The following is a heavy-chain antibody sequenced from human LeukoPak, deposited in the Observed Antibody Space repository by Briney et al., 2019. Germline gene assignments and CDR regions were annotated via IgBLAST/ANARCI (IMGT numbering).Heavy chain of an antibody. J-gene: IGHJ5*02. V-gene: IGHV1-69*05. CDR1: GGTFTSYA. CDR2: IIPIFGTA. CDR3: ARGSWSSSWYLGPNWFVP. Sequence: ASVKVSCKASGGTFTSYAISWVRQAPGQRLEWMGGIIPIFGTANYAQKFQGRVTITTDESTSTAYMELSSLRSEDTAVYYCARGSWSSSWYLGPNWFVPWGQGTLVTVSS. D-gene: IGHD6-13*01.